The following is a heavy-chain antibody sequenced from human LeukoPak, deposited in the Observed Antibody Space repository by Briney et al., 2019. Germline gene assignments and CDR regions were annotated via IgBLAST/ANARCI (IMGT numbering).Heavy chain of an antibody. Sequence: PGRSLRLSCAASGFTLSSYGMDWVPRAPGKGLGWVAFIRFDGGNKNYADSVKGRLTISRDIAKNSLYLQLSSLRVEDTAIYYCARERGSAWPIDFDYWGQGSLVTVSS. CDR3: ARERGSAWPIDFDY. CDR1: GFTLSSYG. CDR2: IRFDGGNK. J-gene: IGHJ4*02. D-gene: IGHD6-19*01. V-gene: IGHV3-30*02.